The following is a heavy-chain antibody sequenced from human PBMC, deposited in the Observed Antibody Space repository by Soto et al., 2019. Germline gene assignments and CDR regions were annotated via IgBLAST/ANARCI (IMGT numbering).Heavy chain of an antibody. V-gene: IGHV3-48*02. CDR2: ISSSSSTI. CDR1: GFTFSRYS. J-gene: IGHJ3*02. Sequence: PWVSLRLSCSAAGFTFSRYSMNGDRQAPWKGLEWVSYISSSSSTIYYADSVKGRFTISRDNAKNSLYLQMNSLKDEDTAVHYFAIAGAYYDSSGYHALDIWGQGTMVTVS. CDR3: AIAGAYYDSSGYHALDI. D-gene: IGHD3-22*01.